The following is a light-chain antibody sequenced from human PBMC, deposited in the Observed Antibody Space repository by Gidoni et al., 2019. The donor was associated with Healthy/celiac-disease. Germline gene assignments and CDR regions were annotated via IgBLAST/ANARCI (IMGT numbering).Light chain of an antibody. CDR1: SSNIGSNT. Sequence: QSVLTQPPSASGTPGQRSTISCSGSSSNIGSNTVNWYQQLPGTAPKLLLSSNNQRPSGVPDRFSGSKSGTSASLAISGLQSEDEADYYCAAWDDSLNGPVFGGGTKLTVL. J-gene: IGLJ2*01. V-gene: IGLV1-44*01. CDR2: SNN. CDR3: AAWDDSLNGPV.